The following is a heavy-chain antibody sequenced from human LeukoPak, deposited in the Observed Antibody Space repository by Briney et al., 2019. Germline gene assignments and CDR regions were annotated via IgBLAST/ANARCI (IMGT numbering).Heavy chain of an antibody. CDR3: ARRGGSNGWGAFDI. CDR1: GFTFRNHA. D-gene: IGHD6-19*01. Sequence: PGGSLRLSCVGSGFTFRNHAMNWVRLASGKGLEWISTSGGGGRDTYYGDSVKGRFTISRDNSKNILYLQMNSLNGADTALYYCARRGGSNGWGAFDIWGQGTMVTVSS. V-gene: IGHV3-23*01. J-gene: IGHJ3*02. CDR2: SGGGGRDT.